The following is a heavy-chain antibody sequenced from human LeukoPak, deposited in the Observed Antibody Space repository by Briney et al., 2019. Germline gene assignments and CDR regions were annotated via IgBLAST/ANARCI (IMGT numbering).Heavy chain of an antibody. J-gene: IGHJ6*03. CDR3: ARDSSSGWYGDYYYMDV. CDR1: GGSISSYY. D-gene: IGHD6-19*01. CDR2: IYTSGST. Sequence: ETLSLTCTVSGGSISSYYWSWIRQPAGKGLEWIGRIYTSGSTNYNPSLKSRVTMSVDTSKNQFSLKLSSVTAADTAVYYCARDSSSGWYGDYYYMDVWGKGTAVTVSS. V-gene: IGHV4-4*07.